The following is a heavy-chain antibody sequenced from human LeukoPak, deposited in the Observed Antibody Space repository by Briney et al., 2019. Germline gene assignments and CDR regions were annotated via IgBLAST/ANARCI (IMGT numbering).Heavy chain of an antibody. D-gene: IGHD5-12*01. CDR2: IYYSGST. Sequence: PSETLSLTCTVSGGSISSYYWSWIRQPPGKGLEWIGYIYYSGSTNYNPSLKSRVTISVDTSKNQFSLKLSSVTAADTAVYYCARGRLRATYYYYYYYMDVWGKGTTVTVSS. CDR1: GGSISSYY. J-gene: IGHJ6*03. V-gene: IGHV4-59*01. CDR3: ARGRLRATYYYYYYYMDV.